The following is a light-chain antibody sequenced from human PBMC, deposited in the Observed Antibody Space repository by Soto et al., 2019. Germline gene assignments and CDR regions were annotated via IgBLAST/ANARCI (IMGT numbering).Light chain of an antibody. CDR2: DVS. V-gene: IGLV2-14*01. CDR1: SSDVGGYNY. Sequence: QSALTQPASVSGSPGQSITISCTGTSSDVGGYNYASWYQQHPGKAHKLMIYDVSNRPSGVSNRFSGSKSGNTASLTISGLQAEDEADYYCSSYTSSRGVFGTGTKVTVL. J-gene: IGLJ1*01. CDR3: SSYTSSRGV.